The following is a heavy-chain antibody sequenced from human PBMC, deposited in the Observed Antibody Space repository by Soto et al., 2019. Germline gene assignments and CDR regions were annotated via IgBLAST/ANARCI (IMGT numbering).Heavy chain of an antibody. V-gene: IGHV1-18*04. D-gene: IGHD3-10*01. CDR2: ISAYNGDT. Sequence: QVQLVQSGAEVKKPGASVKVSCKASGYTFTNYGISWVRQAPGQGLEWMGWISAYNGDTNYAQKLQGRVTMNPDTSTSTDYMELRSLRSADTDVYYCARDLSYYLDRPARPSAFDLWWRGTMVNVSS. J-gene: IGHJ3*01. CDR1: GYTFTNYG. CDR3: ARDLSYYLDRPARPSAFDL.